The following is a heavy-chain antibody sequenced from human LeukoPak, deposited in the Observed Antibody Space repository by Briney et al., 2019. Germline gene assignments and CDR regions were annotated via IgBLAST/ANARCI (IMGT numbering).Heavy chain of an antibody. CDR2: INQDGRVK. J-gene: IGHJ4*02. CDR1: GFIFDKYW. V-gene: IGHV3-7*01. CDR3: ARGSDYSNGNIYEDDYEY. Sequence: PGGSLRLSCAASGFIFDKYWMDWVRQAPGKGLEWVAQINQDGRVKHYVDSVKGRSTISRDNAKNLVSLQMSSLRAEDTAVYYCARGSDYSNGNIYEDDYEYWGQGTLVTVSS. D-gene: IGHD2-8*01.